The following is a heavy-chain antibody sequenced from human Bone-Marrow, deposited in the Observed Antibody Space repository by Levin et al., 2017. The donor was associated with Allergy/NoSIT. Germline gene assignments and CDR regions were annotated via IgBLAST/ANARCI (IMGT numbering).Heavy chain of an antibody. CDR2: INSDASTI. J-gene: IGHJ6*02. Sequence: GGSLRLSCAAASGFSFSSYWMHWVRQAPGEGLLWVSRINSDASTIDYADSVKGRFTISRDNAKNTLYLEMNGLRVEDTAVYYCARPSLESYAYGLDVWGQGTTVTVSS. CDR3: ARPSLESYAYGLDV. V-gene: IGHV3-74*01. CDR1: GFSFSSYW. D-gene: IGHD1-26*01.